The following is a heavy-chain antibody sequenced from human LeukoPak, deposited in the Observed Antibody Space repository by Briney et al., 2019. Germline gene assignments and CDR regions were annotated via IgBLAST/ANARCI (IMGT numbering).Heavy chain of an antibody. CDR1: GGSVSSGSYY. D-gene: IGHD3-3*01. Sequence: SETLSLTCTVSGGSVSSGSYYWSWIRQPPGKGLEWIGYIYYSGSTNYTPSLKSRVTISVDTSKNQFSLKLSSVTAADTAVYYCARSYYDFWSGYYTGVGYYYYYGMDVWGQGTTVTVSS. CDR3: ARSYYDFWSGYYTGVGYYYYYGMDV. J-gene: IGHJ6*02. CDR2: IYYSGST. V-gene: IGHV4-61*01.